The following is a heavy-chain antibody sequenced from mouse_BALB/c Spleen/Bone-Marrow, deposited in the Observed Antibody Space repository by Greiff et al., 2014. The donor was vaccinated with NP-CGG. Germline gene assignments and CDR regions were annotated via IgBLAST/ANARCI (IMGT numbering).Heavy chain of an antibody. Sequence: EVLRVESGGGLVKPGGSLKLSCAASGFTFSDFYMFWFRQTPEKRLEWVATISDGGTYTYYPDSVKGRFTISRDNAKNNLYLQMSSLKSEDTAMYYCARSGERYGAMDYWGQGTSVTVSS. V-gene: IGHV5-4*02. CDR1: GFTFSDFY. CDR3: ARSGERYGAMDY. CDR2: ISDGGTYT. J-gene: IGHJ4*01. D-gene: IGHD1-1*02.